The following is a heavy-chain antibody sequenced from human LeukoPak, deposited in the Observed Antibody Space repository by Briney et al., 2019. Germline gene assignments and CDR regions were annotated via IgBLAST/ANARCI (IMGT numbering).Heavy chain of an antibody. CDR1: GGSFSGYY. Sequence: PSETLSLTCAVYGGSFSGYYWNWIRQPPGKGLEWIGEINHSGSTNYNPSLKSRVTISVDTSTNQFSLKLSSVTAADTAVYYCARGGVTIFGVVPQKPLDYWGQGTLVTVSS. J-gene: IGHJ4*02. CDR3: ARGGVTIFGVVPQKPLDY. CDR2: INHSGST. D-gene: IGHD3-3*01. V-gene: IGHV4-34*01.